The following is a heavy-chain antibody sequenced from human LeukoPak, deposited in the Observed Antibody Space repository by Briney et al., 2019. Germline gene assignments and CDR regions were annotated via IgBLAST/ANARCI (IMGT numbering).Heavy chain of an antibody. Sequence: GRSLRLSCAASGFTFSSYALHWVRQAPGKGLEWVAVIWYDDGSNKYYADSVKGRFTISRDNSKNTLYLQMNSLRAEDTAVYYCATPRLYGSGSYSSSWWGQGTLVTVSS. J-gene: IGHJ4*02. CDR2: IWYDDGSNK. CDR3: ATPRLYGSGSYSSSW. CDR1: GFTFSSYA. V-gene: IGHV3-33*01. D-gene: IGHD3-10*01.